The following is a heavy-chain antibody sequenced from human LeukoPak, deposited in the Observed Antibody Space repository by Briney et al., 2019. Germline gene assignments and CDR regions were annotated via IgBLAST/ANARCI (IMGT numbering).Heavy chain of an antibody. CDR2: ISVYNGNT. Sequence: ASVKVSCKASGYTFTGYYMHWVRQAPGQGLEWMGWISVYNGNTNYAQKLQGRVTMTTDTSTSTAYMELRSLRSDDTAVYYCARGKQQLVPNWFDPWGQGTLVTVSS. CDR3: ARGKQQLVPNWFDP. CDR1: GYTFTGYY. D-gene: IGHD6-13*01. J-gene: IGHJ5*02. V-gene: IGHV1-18*04.